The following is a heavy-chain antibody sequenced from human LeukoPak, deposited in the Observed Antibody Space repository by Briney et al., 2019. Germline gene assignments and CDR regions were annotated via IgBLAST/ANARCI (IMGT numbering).Heavy chain of an antibody. V-gene: IGHV3-48*01. CDR3: ARGDCSGGSCYAGWFDP. CDR1: GFTFSSYS. Sequence: GGSLRLSCAASGFTFSSYSMNWVRQAPGKGLEWISYISSSSSTIYYADSVKGRFTISRDNSKNTLYLQMNSLRAEDTAVYYCARGDCSGGSCYAGWFDPWGQGTLVTVSS. D-gene: IGHD2-15*01. CDR2: ISSSSSTI. J-gene: IGHJ5*02.